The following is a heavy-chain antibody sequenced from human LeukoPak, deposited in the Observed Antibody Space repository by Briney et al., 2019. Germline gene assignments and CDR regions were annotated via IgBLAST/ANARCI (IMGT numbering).Heavy chain of an antibody. CDR2: IYYSGST. V-gene: IGHV4-39*01. Sequence: PSETLSLTCTVSGGSISSSSYYWGWIRPPPGMGLEWIGRIYYSGSTYYNPSLKSRVTISVDTSKNQFSLKLSSVTAADTAVYYCARHYCSSTSCSKGGFDYWGQGTLVTVSS. CDR3: ARHYCSSTSCSKGGFDY. J-gene: IGHJ4*02. D-gene: IGHD2-2*01. CDR1: GGSISSSSYY.